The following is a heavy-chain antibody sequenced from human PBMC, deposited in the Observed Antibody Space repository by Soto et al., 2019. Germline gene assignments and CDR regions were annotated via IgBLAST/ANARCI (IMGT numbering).Heavy chain of an antibody. Sequence: EVQLLESGGGLVQPGGSLRLSCVGSGFTFIHYAMNWVRQTPGKGLEWVSTISGGGDRTFDADTVKGRFTISRDNSKNTVNLQMNSLRADDTAVYYWARNVLGSTSRPDWWYFDLWGRGTLVTVSS. CDR1: GFTFIHYA. J-gene: IGHJ2*01. CDR3: ARNVLGSTSRPDWWYFDL. CDR2: ISGGGDRT. D-gene: IGHD2-2*01. V-gene: IGHV3-23*01.